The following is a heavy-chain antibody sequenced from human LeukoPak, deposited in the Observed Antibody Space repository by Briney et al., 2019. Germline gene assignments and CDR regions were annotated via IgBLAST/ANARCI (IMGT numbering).Heavy chain of an antibody. CDR3: ARGGYLPAPPLDY. V-gene: IGHV4-39*07. CDR1: GGFISSSSYY. CDR2: MYYSAST. J-gene: IGHJ4*02. Sequence: SETLSLTCTVSGGFISSSSYYWGWIRQPPGKGLEWIGSMYYSASTYYHPSLKSRVTISVDTSKNQFSLKLTSVTAADTAVYHCARGGYLPAPPLDYWGQGTLVTVSS. D-gene: IGHD5-12*01.